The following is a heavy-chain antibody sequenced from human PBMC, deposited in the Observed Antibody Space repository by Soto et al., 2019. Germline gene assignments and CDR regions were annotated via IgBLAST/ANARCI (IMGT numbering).Heavy chain of an antibody. J-gene: IGHJ6*02. Sequence: ASVKVSCKASGYTFTSYAMHWVRQAPGQRLEWMGWINAGNGNTKYSQKFQGRVTITRDTSASTAYMELSSLRSEDTAVYYCARDALEGFGELSLYYYYYYGMDVWGQGTTVTVSS. CDR2: INAGNGNT. V-gene: IGHV1-3*01. CDR3: ARDALEGFGELSLYYYYYYGMDV. CDR1: GYTFTSYA. D-gene: IGHD3-10*01.